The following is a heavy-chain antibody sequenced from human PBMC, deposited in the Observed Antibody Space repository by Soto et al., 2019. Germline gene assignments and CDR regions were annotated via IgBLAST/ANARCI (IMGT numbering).Heavy chain of an antibody. CDR3: ARAQPRGSSSYYYGMDV. J-gene: IGHJ6*02. CDR1: GGTFSSYA. D-gene: IGHD1-26*01. CDR2: IIPILGIA. Sequence: ASVKVSCKASGGTFSSYAISWVRQAPGQGLEWMGRIIPILGIANYAQKFQGRVTITADKSTSTAYMELSSLRSEDTAVYYCARAQPRGSSSYYYGMDVWGQGTTVTVSS. V-gene: IGHV1-69*04.